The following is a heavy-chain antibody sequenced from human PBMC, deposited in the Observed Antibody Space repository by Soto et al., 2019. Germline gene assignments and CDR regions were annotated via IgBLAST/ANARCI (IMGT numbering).Heavy chain of an antibody. CDR1: GFTFSSYW. D-gene: IGHD1-26*01. CDR2: INSDGSST. V-gene: IGHV3-74*01. Sequence: GGSLTLSCAASGFTFSSYWMHWVRQAPGKGLVWVSRINSDGSSTSHADSVKGRFTISRDNAKSTLYLQMTSLREEVSAIYYCARQTGLGATNYWGRGTLVTVSS. CDR3: ARQTGLGATNY. J-gene: IGHJ4*02.